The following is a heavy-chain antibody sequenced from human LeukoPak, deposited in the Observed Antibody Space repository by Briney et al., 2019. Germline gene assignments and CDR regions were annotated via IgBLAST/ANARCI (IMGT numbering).Heavy chain of an antibody. CDR2: ISYDGSNT. CDR1: GFTFTDYA. D-gene: IGHD2-15*01. J-gene: IGHJ4*02. CDR3: AKSNGYCSGGNCYQNY. Sequence: GTSLRLSCAASGFTFTDYALHWVRQAPGRGLEWVAVISYDGSNTYYRDSVKGRFTISRDDSRNTVSLQMNSLRAEDTALYYCAKSNGYCSGGNCYQNYWGQGTLVTVSS. V-gene: IGHV3-30*18.